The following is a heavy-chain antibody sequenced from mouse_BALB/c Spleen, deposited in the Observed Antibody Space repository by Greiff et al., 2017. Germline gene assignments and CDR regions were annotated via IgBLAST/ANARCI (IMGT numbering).Heavy chain of an antibody. V-gene: IGHV5-15*02. CDR3: ARDVIRYAMDY. CDR2: ISNLAYSI. Sequence: EVQLVESGGGLVQPGGSRKLSCAASGFTFSDYGMAWVRQAPGKGPEWVAFISNLAYSIYYADTVTGRFTISRENAKNTLYLEMSSLRSEDTAMYYCARDVIRYAMDYWGQGTSVTVSS. J-gene: IGHJ4*01. CDR1: GFTFSDYG.